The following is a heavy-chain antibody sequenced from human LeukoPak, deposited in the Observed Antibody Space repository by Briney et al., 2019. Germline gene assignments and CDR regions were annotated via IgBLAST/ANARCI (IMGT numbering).Heavy chain of an antibody. CDR3: AKDNDY. J-gene: IGHJ4*02. CDR1: GFTFSSYG. V-gene: IGHV3-30*18. CDR2: ISYDGSNK. Sequence: GGSLRLSCAASGFTFSSYGMHWVRQAPGKGLEWVAVISYDGSNKYYADSVKGRFTISRDNYKNTLYLQMNSLRAEDTAVYYCAKDNDYWGQGTLVTVSS.